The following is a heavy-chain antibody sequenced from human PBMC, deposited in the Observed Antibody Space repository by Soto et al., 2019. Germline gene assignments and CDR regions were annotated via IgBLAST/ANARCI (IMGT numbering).Heavy chain of an antibody. V-gene: IGHV4-59*01. CDR1: GGSISSYY. J-gene: IGHJ4*02. Sequence: SETLSLTCTVSGGSISSYYWSWIRQPPGKGLEWIGYIYYSGSTNYNPSLKSRVTISVDTSKNQFSLKLSSVTAADTAVYYCARVRSGYDEVGPLIDYWGQGTLVTVSS. CDR2: IYYSGST. D-gene: IGHD5-12*01. CDR3: ARVRSGYDEVGPLIDY.